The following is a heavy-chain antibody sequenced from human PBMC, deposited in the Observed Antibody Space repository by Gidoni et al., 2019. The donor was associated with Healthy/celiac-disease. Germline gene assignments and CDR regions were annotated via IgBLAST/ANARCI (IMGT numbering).Heavy chain of an antibody. CDR3: ARGISSGWYGDNWFDP. D-gene: IGHD6-19*01. CDR1: GGSFSGYY. CDR2: INHSGST. V-gene: IGHV4-34*01. J-gene: IGHJ5*02. Sequence: QVQLQQWGAGLLKPSETLSLTCAVYGGSFSGYYWSWIRQPPGKGLEWIGEINHSGSTNYNPSLKSRVTISVDTSKNQFSLKLSSVTAADTAVYYCARGISSGWYGDNWFDPWGQGTLVTVSS.